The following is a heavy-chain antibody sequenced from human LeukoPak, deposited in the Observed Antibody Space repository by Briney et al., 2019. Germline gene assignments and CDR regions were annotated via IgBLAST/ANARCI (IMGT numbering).Heavy chain of an antibody. CDR1: GFTFSSYA. V-gene: IGHV3-23*01. Sequence: GGSLRHSCAASGFTFSSYAMSWVRQAPGKGLEWVSGVSGSGGSTYYADSVKGRFTISRDNSKNTLYLQMNTLRAKDTAGYYCAKGGGDYLIYYGMEARGQGATVTVSS. CDR3: AKGGGDYLIYYGMEA. J-gene: IGHJ6*01. CDR2: VSGSGGST. D-gene: IGHD4-17*01.